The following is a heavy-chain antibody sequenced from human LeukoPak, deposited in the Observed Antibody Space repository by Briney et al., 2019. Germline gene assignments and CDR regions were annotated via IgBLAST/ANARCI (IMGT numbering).Heavy chain of an antibody. V-gene: IGHV4-59*01. Sequence: PSETLSLTCTVSGGSISSYYWSWIRQPPGKGLEWIGYIYYSGSTNYNPSLKSRVTISVDTSKNQFSLKLSSVTAADTAVYYCARDSAVAGRGSFDYWGQGTLVTVSS. D-gene: IGHD6-19*01. CDR2: IYYSGST. CDR1: GGSISSYY. CDR3: ARDSAVAGRGSFDY. J-gene: IGHJ4*02.